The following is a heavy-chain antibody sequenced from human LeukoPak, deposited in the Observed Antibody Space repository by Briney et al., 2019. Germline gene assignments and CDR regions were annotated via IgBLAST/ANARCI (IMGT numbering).Heavy chain of an antibody. J-gene: IGHJ4*02. CDR1: GASIRSGDYY. D-gene: IGHD3-22*01. V-gene: IGHV4-30-4*01. Sequence: SETLSLTCTVSGASIRSGDYYWSWIRQPPGKGLEWIGYIYDSGSTYYNPSLKSRITISVDTSENQFSLKLSSVTAADTAVYYCARAVTTGLDSSGVNFDYWGQGTLVTVSS. CDR3: ARAVTTGLDSSGVNFDY. CDR2: IYDSGST.